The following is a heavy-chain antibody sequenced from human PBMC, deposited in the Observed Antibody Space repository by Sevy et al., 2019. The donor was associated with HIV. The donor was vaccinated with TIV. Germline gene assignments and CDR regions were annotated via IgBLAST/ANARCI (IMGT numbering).Heavy chain of an antibody. D-gene: IGHD6-13*01. CDR3: VRAIAADGSF. V-gene: IGHV3-7*01. CDR2: INQDGNVK. Sequence: GGSLKLSCVASGFTLNGYWMSWVRQAPGKGLEWVANINQDGNVKYYIDSVKGRFTISRDTARNLLYLQMNSLRVEDTALYYCVRAIAADGSFWGQGTLVTVSS. CDR1: GFTLNGYW. J-gene: IGHJ4*02.